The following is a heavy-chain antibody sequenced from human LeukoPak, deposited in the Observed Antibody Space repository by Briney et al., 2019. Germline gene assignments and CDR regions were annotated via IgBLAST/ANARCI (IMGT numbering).Heavy chain of an antibody. J-gene: IGHJ5*02. Sequence: GASVKVSCKASGYTFTGYYMHWVRQAPGQGLEWMGWINPNSGGTNYAQKFQGRVTMTRDTSIGTAYMELSRLRSDDTAVYYCAREMRYYDSSGGYWFDPWGQGTLVTVSS. V-gene: IGHV1-2*02. D-gene: IGHD3-22*01. CDR1: GYTFTGYY. CDR2: INPNSGGT. CDR3: AREMRYYDSSGGYWFDP.